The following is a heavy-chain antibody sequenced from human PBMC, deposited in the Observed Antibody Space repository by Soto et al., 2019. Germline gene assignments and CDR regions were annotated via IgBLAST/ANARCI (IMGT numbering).Heavy chain of an antibody. CDR3: ARSSMVRGVPYFDY. D-gene: IGHD3-10*01. CDR1: GYTLTSYA. Sequence: ASVKVSCKASGYTLTSYAMHWVRQAPGQRLEWMGWINAGNGNTKYSQKFQGRVTITRDTSASTAYMELSSLRSEDTAVYYCARSSMVRGVPYFDYWGQGTLVTVSS. V-gene: IGHV1-3*01. CDR2: INAGNGNT. J-gene: IGHJ4*02.